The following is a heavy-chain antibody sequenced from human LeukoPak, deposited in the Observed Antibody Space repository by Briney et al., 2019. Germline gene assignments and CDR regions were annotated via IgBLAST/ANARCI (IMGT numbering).Heavy chain of an antibody. CDR1: GGSISSGGYY. D-gene: IGHD2-2*01. J-gene: IGHJ6*02. CDR2: IYYSGSI. V-gene: IGHV4-30-4*08. CDR3: ARALYCSSTSCYWDYYYGMDV. Sequence: SQTLSLTCTVSGGSISSGGYYWSWIRQHPGKGLEWIGYIYYSGSIYYNPSLKSRVTISVDTSKNQFSLELNSMTAADTAVYYCARALYCSSTSCYWDYYYGMDVWGQGTTVTVSS.